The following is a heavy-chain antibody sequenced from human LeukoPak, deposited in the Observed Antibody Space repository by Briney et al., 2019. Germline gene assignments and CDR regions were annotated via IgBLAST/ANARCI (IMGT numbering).Heavy chain of an antibody. D-gene: IGHD6-6*01. CDR2: ISGSGGST. J-gene: IGHJ4*02. V-gene: IGHV3-23*01. Sequence: GRSLRLSCAASGFTFDDYAMYWVRQAPGKGLEWVSAISGSGGSTYYADSVKGRFTISRDNSKNTLYLQMNSLRAEDTAVYYCAKSIPGPRSSPFDYWGQGTLVTVSS. CDR1: GFTFDDYA. CDR3: AKSIPGPRSSPFDY.